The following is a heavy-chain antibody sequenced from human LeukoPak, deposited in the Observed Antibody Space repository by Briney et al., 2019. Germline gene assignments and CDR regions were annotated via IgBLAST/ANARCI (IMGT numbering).Heavy chain of an antibody. CDR3: AREGNVLRYFDWLLGSTEPFDY. Sequence: PGGSLRLSCAASGFTFSSYWMSWVRQAPGKGLEWVANIKQDGSEKYYVDSVKGRFTISRDNAKNSLYLQMNSLRAEDTAVYYCAREGNVLRYFDWLLGSTEPFDYWGQGTLVTVSS. D-gene: IGHD3-9*01. V-gene: IGHV3-7*01. CDR2: IKQDGSEK. CDR1: GFTFSSYW. J-gene: IGHJ4*02.